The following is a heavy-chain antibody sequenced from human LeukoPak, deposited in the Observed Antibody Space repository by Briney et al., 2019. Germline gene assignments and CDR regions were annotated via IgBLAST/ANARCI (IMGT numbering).Heavy chain of an antibody. CDR1: GFTLTNYA. CDR3: AEDRVSDDYALDHHWAFDI. V-gene: IGHV3-23*01. D-gene: IGHD4/OR15-4a*01. J-gene: IGHJ3*02. CDR2: ISGRDGTT. Sequence: GGSLRLSCAASGFTLTNYAMSWVRQAPGKGLEWVAGISGRDGTTYYADSVKGRFTISRDVSNNTLYLQINGLRAEDTAVFYCAEDRVSDDYALDHHWAFDIWGQGTMVTVSS.